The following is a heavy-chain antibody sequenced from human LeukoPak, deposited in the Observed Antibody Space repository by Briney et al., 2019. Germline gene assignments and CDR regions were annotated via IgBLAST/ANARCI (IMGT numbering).Heavy chain of an antibody. D-gene: IGHD2-15*01. Sequence: PAETLSLTCTVPGGSISSYYWSWIRQPPGKGLEWIGYIYYTGSTNYNPTLKSRVTLSVDTSKKQFSLKLSSVTATETAVYYCARVVIVPLRYYMDVWGKGATVTVSS. V-gene: IGHV4-59*01. J-gene: IGHJ6*03. CDR3: ARVVIVPLRYYMDV. CDR1: GGSISSYY. CDR2: IYYTGST.